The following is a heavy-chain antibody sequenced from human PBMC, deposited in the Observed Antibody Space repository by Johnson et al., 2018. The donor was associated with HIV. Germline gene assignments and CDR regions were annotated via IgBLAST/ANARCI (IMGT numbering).Heavy chain of an antibody. CDR1: GFTVSSNY. V-gene: IGHV3-66*01. CDR3: ARGPVMVRGVTDAFDI. Sequence: VQLVESGGGLVQPGGSLRLSCAASGFTVSSNYMSWVRQAPGKGLEWVSVIYSGGSTYYADAVKGRCTISRDNSKNTLYLQMNSLRAEDTAVYYCARGPVMVRGVTDAFDIWGQGTMVTVSS. CDR2: IYSGGST. D-gene: IGHD3-10*01. J-gene: IGHJ3*02.